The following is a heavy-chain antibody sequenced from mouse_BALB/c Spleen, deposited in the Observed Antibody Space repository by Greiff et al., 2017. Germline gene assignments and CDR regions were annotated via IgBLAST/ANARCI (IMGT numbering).Heavy chain of an antibody. CDR1: GYAFTNYL. Sequence: QVQLQQSGAELVRPGTSVKVSCKASGYAFTNYLIEWVKQRPGQGLEWIGVINPGSGGTNYNEKFKGKATLTADKSSSTAYMQLSSLTSDDSAVYCCACGNARFAYWGQGTLVTVSA. D-gene: IGHD2-1*01. J-gene: IGHJ3*01. V-gene: IGHV1-54*01. CDR2: INPGSGGT. CDR3: ACGNARFAY.